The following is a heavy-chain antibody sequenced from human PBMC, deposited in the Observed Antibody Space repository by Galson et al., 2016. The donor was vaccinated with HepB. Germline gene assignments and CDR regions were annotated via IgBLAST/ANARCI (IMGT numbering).Heavy chain of an antibody. CDR3: AKVFLVGTADAYDI. J-gene: IGHJ3*02. D-gene: IGHD5-12*01. CDR1: GFTFSSYA. CDR2: ISGSGGTT. Sequence: SLRLSCAASGFTFSSYAMSWVRQAPGKGLEWVSVISGSGGTTYYADSVKGRFTISRDNSKNTLYVQTNSLTAEDTAIYYCAKVFLVGTADAYDIWGQGTMVIVSS. V-gene: IGHV3-23*01.